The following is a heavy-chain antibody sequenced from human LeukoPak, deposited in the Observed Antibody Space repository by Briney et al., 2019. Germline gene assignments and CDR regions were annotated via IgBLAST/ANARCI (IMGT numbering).Heavy chain of an antibody. Sequence: GGSLRLSCAASGFTFSSYAMSWVRQAPGKGLEWVANINQDGSAKYYVDSVKGRFTISRGNAKNSLSLQMNSLRAEDTAVYYCARGLMFWGQGTLVTVSS. CDR3: ARGLMF. CDR1: GFTFSSYA. CDR2: INQDGSAK. J-gene: IGHJ4*02. D-gene: IGHD3-10*02. V-gene: IGHV3-7*03.